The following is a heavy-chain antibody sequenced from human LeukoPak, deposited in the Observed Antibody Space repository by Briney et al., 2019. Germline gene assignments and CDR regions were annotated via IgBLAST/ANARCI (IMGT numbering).Heavy chain of an antibody. CDR2: INYSGST. J-gene: IGHJ4*02. CDR3: ARLYDGKRPPDY. CDR1: GYSITSGYY. D-gene: IGHD2-8*01. V-gene: IGHV4-38-2*02. Sequence: SETLSLTCSVSGYSITSGYYWGWIRQPPGKGLEWIGRINYSGSTYYNPSLKSRVTISVDTSKNQFSLRLSSVTAADTAIYYCARLYDGKRPPDYWGQGTLVTVSS.